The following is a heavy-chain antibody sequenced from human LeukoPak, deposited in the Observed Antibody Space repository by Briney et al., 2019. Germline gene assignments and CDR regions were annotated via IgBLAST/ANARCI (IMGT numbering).Heavy chain of an antibody. D-gene: IGHD2-2*02. CDR1: GGSFSGYY. J-gene: IGHJ4*02. Sequence: SETLSLTCAVYGGSFSGYYWSWTRQPPGKGLEWIGEINHSGSTNYNPSLKSRVTISVDTSKNQFSLKLSSVTAADTAVYYCARGRRRVVVPAAILGYYFDYWGQGTLVTVSS. CDR3: ARGRRRVVVPAAILGYYFDY. CDR2: INHSGST. V-gene: IGHV4-34*01.